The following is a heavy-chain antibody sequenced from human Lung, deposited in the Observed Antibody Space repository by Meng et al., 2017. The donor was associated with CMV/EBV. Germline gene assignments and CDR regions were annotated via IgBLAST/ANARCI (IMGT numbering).Heavy chain of an antibody. CDR2: VNPVSDDT. CDR1: GYTFSGFY. V-gene: IGHV1-2*06. CDR3: AKSSDNGWSS. J-gene: IGHJ4*01. D-gene: IGHD6-19*01. Sequence: VQLVQSGAEVKRPGASVKISCQASGYTFSGFYMNWARQAPGHGLEWLGRVNPVSDDTHYAQKLVGRLTVTRGATINTAFMELTSLRPDDTAVYYCAKSSDNGWSSWGPGTLVTVSS.